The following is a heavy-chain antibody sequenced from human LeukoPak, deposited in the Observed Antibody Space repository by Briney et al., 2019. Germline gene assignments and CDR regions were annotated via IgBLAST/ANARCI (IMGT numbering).Heavy chain of an antibody. CDR3: ARLYGNFQNYYDY. V-gene: IGHV4-39*07. D-gene: IGHD1-7*01. Sequence: SETVSLTCTVSGGSISSISYYWGWIRQPPGKGLEWIGLIYYRGSTFYNPSLRGRVTISVDTSKNHFSVKLTSVTTADTAVYYCARLYGNFQNYYDYWGQGTLVTVSS. CDR2: IYYRGST. CDR1: GGSISSISYY. J-gene: IGHJ4*02.